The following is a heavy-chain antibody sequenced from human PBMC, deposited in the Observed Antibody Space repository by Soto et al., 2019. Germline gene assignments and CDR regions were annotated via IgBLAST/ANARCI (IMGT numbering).Heavy chain of an antibody. J-gene: IGHJ5*02. Sequence: VPLLESGGGLVQPGGSLRLSCAASGFTFSSYAMSWVRQAPGKGLEWVSAISGSGGSTYYADSVKGRFTISRDNSKNTLYLQMNSLRAEDTAVYYCAKVEGITIFGVVAGGWFDPWGQGTLVTVSS. CDR3: AKVEGITIFGVVAGGWFDP. D-gene: IGHD3-3*01. CDR2: ISGSGGST. V-gene: IGHV3-23*01. CDR1: GFTFSSYA.